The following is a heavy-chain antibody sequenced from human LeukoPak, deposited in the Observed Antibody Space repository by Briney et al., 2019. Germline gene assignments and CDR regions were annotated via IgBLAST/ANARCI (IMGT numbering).Heavy chain of an antibody. V-gene: IGHV3-23*01. CDR3: ANVKLGGDVFDC. CDR2: ISGSGGST. D-gene: IGHD7-27*01. J-gene: IGHJ3*01. CDR1: GFTFSSYG. Sequence: PGGSLRLSCAASGFTFSSYGMSWVRQAPGKGLEWVSAISGSGGSTYYADSVKGRFTIFRDNSKNTLYLQMNSLRDEDTAIYYCANVKLGGDVFDCWVRGTMVTVCS.